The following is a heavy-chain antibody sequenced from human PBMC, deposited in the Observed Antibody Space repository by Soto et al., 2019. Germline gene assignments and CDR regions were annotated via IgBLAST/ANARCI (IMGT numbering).Heavy chain of an antibody. CDR3: ARLPGSDFWSGYYTGSAFDY. V-gene: IGHV4-39*01. Sequence: TLSLTCTVSGGSISSSSYYWGWIRQPPGKGLEWIGSIYYSGSTYYNPSLKSRVTISVDTSKNQFSLKLSSVTAADTAVYYCARLPGSDFWSGYYTGSAFDYWGQGTLVTVSS. D-gene: IGHD3-3*01. CDR2: IYYSGST. J-gene: IGHJ4*02. CDR1: GGSISSSSYY.